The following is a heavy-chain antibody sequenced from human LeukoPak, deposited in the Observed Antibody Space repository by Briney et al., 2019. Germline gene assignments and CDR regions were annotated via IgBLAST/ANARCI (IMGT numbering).Heavy chain of an antibody. CDR2: MDFSGST. D-gene: IGHD1-1*01. V-gene: IGHV4-4*07. J-gene: IGHJ4*02. Sequence: SETLSLTCTVSGGSISSYYWSWIRQPAGKALEWIGRMDFSGSTNYNPSLRSRVTLSLDTSKNQFSLKLSSVTAADTAVYYCARYSGTGYGMYYFDYWGQGTLVTVSS. CDR1: GGSISSYY. CDR3: ARYSGTGYGMYYFDY.